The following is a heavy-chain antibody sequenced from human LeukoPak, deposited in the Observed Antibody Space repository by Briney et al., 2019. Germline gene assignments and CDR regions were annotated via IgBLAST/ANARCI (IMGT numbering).Heavy chain of an antibody. CDR1: GFTFSSYG. V-gene: IGHV3-30*02. Sequence: GGSLRLSCAASGFTFSSYGMHWVRQAPGKGLEWVAFIRYDGSNKYYADSVKGRFTISRDNSKNTLYLQMNSLRAEDTAVYYCANIGGYYGSGTQHWGQGTLVTVSS. CDR3: ANIGGYYGSGTQH. D-gene: IGHD3-10*01. J-gene: IGHJ4*02. CDR2: IRYDGSNK.